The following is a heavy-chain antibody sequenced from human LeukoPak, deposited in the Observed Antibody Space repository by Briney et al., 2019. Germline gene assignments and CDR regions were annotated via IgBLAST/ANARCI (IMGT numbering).Heavy chain of an antibody. D-gene: IGHD3-10*01. CDR2: IYSGGST. CDR3: ARDSITYYYGSGSYSRSLYYYYGMDV. Sequence: GGSLRLSCAASGFTVSSNYMSWVRQAPGKGLEWVSVIYSGGSTYYADSVKGRFTISRDNSKNTLYLQMNSLRAEDTAVYYCARDSITYYYGSGSYSRSLYYYYGMDVWGQGTTVTVSS. V-gene: IGHV3-66*01. CDR1: GFTVSSNY. J-gene: IGHJ6*02.